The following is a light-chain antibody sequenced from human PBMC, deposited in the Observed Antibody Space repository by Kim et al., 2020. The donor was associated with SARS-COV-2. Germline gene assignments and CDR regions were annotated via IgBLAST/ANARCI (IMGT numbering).Light chain of an antibody. V-gene: IGLV3-1*01. J-gene: IGLJ3*02. CDR1: KLGDKY. CDR3: QAWDSSTAHWV. CDR2: QDS. Sequence: SYELTQPPSVSVSPGQTASITCSGDKLGDKYACWYQQKPGQSPVLVIYQDSKRPSGIPERFSCSNSGNTATLTISGTQAMDEADYYCQAWDSSTAHWVFG.